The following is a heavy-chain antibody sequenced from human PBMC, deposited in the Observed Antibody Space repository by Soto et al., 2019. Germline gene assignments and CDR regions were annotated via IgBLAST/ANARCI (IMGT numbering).Heavy chain of an antibody. CDR1: GFSLSTSGVG. D-gene: IGHD3-3*01. Sequence: QITLQESGPTLVKPTQTLTMTCTFSGFSLSTSGVGEGWIRQPPGKALEWLALIYWDDDKRYSPSLKSRLTITKDNSKNQVVLTMTNMDPVDTATYYCAHRRGVVQADDEYFQHWGQGTLFTVSS. CDR2: IYWDDDK. J-gene: IGHJ1*01. CDR3: AHRRGVVQADDEYFQH. V-gene: IGHV2-5*02.